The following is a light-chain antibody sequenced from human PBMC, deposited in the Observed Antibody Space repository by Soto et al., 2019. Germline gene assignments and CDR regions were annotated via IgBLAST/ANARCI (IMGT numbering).Light chain of an antibody. Sequence: QSALTQPASVSGSPGQSITISCTGTSSDVGGYNYVSWYQQHPGKASKLMIYDVSNRPSGVSNRFSGSKSGNTASLTISGLQAEDEADYYCNSYTSSSTPYVFGTGTKVTVL. CDR2: DVS. V-gene: IGLV2-14*01. CDR3: NSYTSSSTPYV. J-gene: IGLJ1*01. CDR1: SSDVGGYNY.